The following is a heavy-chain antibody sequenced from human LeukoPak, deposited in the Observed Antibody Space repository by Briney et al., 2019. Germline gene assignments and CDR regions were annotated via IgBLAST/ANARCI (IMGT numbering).Heavy chain of an antibody. J-gene: IGHJ4*02. V-gene: IGHV3-21*01. CDR1: GFTFSSYS. CDR2: ISSSSSYI. Sequence: GGSLRLSCAASGFTFSSYSMNWVRQAPGKGLEWVSSISSSSSYIYYADSVKGRFTISRDNAKNTLYLQMNSLRAEDTAVYYCAKELLWFGEPIATGNFDYWGQGTLVTVSS. D-gene: IGHD3-10*01. CDR3: AKELLWFGEPIATGNFDY.